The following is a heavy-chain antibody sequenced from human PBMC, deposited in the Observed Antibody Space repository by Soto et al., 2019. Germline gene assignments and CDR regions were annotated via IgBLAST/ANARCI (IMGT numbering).Heavy chain of an antibody. D-gene: IGHD3-3*01. CDR1: GDTFSSYA. V-gene: IGHV1-69*12. CDR3: ARVRVRFLEWLGSEG. Sequence: QVQLVQSGAEVKKPGSSVKVSCKASGDTFSSYAISWVRQAPGQGLEWMGGIIPIFGTANYAQKFQGRVTITADASTRTAYMELSSLRSEDTAVYYCARVRVRFLEWLGSEGWGQGTLVTVSS. J-gene: IGHJ4*02. CDR2: IIPIFGTA.